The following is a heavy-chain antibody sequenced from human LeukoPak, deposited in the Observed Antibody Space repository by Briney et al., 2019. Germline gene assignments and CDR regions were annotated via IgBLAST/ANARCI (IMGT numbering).Heavy chain of an antibody. CDR3: ARDFSGYVFGVYYYGMDV. D-gene: IGHD5-12*01. CDR2: ISAYSGNT. V-gene: IGHV1-18*01. J-gene: IGHJ6*02. Sequence: GASVKVSCKASGYTFTSYGISWVRQAPGQGLEWMGWISAYSGNTNYAQKLQGRVTMTTDTSTSTAYMELRSLRSDDTAVYYCARDFSGYVFGVYYYGMDVWGQGTTVTVSS. CDR1: GYTFTSYG.